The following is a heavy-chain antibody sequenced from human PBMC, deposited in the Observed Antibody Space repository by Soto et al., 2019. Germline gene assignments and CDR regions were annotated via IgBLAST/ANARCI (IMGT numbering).Heavy chain of an antibody. V-gene: IGHV4-39*01. J-gene: IGHJ2*01. CDR1: GGSISSASHY. CDR2: MHYSGDT. Sequence: QQQLQESGPGLVEPSETLSLTCNVSGGSISSASHYWDWIRQPPGKGLEWIGAMHYSGDTHYSPSLRSPVTLSVDTSKNQFSLRLTAVTAADTAVYYCARLMGFTVTTYNRGYDLWGRGTLVTVSS. D-gene: IGHD4-17*01. CDR3: ARLMGFTVTTYNRGYDL.